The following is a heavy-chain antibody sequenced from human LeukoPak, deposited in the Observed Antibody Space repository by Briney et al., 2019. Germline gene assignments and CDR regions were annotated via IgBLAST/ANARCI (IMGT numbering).Heavy chain of an antibody. D-gene: IGHD2-8*01. V-gene: IGHV4-4*02. Sequence: SETLSLTCAVSGGSISSSNWWSWVRQPPGKGLGWIGEIYHSGNTNYNPSLKSRVTISADTSKNQFSLHLYSVTAADTAIYYCAKNGQSGFSFDPWGQGTPVFVSS. CDR3: AKNGQSGFSFDP. CDR2: IYHSGNT. J-gene: IGHJ5*02. CDR1: GGSISSSNW.